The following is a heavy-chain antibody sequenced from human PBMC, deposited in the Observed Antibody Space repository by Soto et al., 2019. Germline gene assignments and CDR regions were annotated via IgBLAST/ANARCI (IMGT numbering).Heavy chain of an antibody. V-gene: IGHV4-38-2*01. CDR3: LSSGAIVLFGEVLPGGMDV. Sequence: PSETLSLTCAVSDYSFSSGYFWGWVRQPPGMGLEWIGSIYHRGTTYYNSSLKSRVTISVDTSKNHFSLKLRSVTATDTAVYYCLSSGAIVLFGEVLPGGMDVWGQGTTVT. CDR1: DYSFSSGYF. CDR2: IYHRGTT. J-gene: IGHJ6*02. D-gene: IGHD3-3*01.